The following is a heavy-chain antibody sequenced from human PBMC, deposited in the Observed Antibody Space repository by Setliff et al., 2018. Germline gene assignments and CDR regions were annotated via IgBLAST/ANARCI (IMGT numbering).Heavy chain of an antibody. V-gene: IGHV4-59*01. D-gene: IGHD5-18*01. CDR1: GASISSYY. J-gene: IGHJ4*02. CDR2: IYYSGTT. CDR3: ARCGYNYGPIDC. Sequence: SETLSLTCSVSGASISSYYWTWIRQPPGKGLEWIGYIYYSGTTNYNPSLKSRVTMSIDTSKNQFSLNLSSVTAADTAVYFCARCGYNYGPIDCWGQGTLVTVSS.